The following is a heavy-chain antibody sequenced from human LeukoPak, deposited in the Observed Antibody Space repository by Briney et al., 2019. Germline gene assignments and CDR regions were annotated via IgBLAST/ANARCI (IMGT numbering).Heavy chain of an antibody. Sequence: SETLSLTCAVYGGSFSGYYWSWIRQPPGKGLEWIGEIYHSGSTNYNPSLKSRVTISVDTSKNQFSLKLSSVTAADTAVYYCARVHCSGGSCYSYKVGENAFDIWGQGTMVTVSS. J-gene: IGHJ3*02. CDR3: ARVHCSGGSCYSYKVGENAFDI. D-gene: IGHD2-15*01. CDR2: IYHSGST. CDR1: GGSFSGYY. V-gene: IGHV4-34*01.